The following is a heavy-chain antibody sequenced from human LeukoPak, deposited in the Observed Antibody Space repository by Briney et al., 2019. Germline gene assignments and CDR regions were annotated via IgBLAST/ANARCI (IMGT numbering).Heavy chain of an antibody. J-gene: IGHJ4*02. CDR3: AKVTAISSLDYFDY. CDR1: GFTFSSYA. V-gene: IGHV3-23*01. Sequence: PGGSLRLSCAASGFTFSSYAMSWVRQAPGKGPEWVSAISGSGGSTYYADSVKGRFTISRDNSKNTLYLQMNSLRAEDMAVYYCAKVTAISSLDYFDYWGQGTLVTVSS. CDR2: ISGSGGST. D-gene: IGHD6-6*01.